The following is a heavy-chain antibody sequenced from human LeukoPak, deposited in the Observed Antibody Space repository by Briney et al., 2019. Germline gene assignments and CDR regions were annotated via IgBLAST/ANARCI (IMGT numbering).Heavy chain of an antibody. CDR2: FKTNYNQV. CDR3: ARSVPDYTRFDF. D-gene: IGHD4-11*01. Sequence: PGGSLRLSCAASGFMFSSNWMNWVRQAPGKGLEWVSTFKTNYNQVYYAESVRGRFTISTDNSKNTAYLQMNSLRVEDTALYYCARSVPDYTRFDFWGQGALVTVSS. V-gene: IGHV3-23*05. CDR1: GFMFSSNW. J-gene: IGHJ4*02.